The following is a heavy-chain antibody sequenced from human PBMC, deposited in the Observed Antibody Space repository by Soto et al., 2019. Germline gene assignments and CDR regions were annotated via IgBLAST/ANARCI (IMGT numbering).Heavy chain of an antibody. D-gene: IGHD3-10*01. Sequence: GGSLKLSFAAFGFPFSSYAMSWVRQAPGQGLEWVSAISGSGGSTYYADSVKGRFTISRDNSKNTLYLQMNSLRAEDTAVYYCAKDFLTYYYGSGNVEPWGQGTLVTVSS. V-gene: IGHV3-23*01. J-gene: IGHJ5*02. CDR3: AKDFLTYYYGSGNVEP. CDR2: ISGSGGST. CDR1: GFPFSSYA.